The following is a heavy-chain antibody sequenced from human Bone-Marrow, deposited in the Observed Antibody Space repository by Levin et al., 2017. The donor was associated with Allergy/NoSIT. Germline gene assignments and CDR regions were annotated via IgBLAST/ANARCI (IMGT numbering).Heavy chain of an antibody. D-gene: IGHD2-21*01. V-gene: IGHV3-23*01. CDR1: GFTFNNYG. CDR2: ISGSGNNI. CDR3: AKWASYCGGDCYWFAPFDC. Sequence: RESLKISCAASGFTFNNYGLSWVRQAPGKGLEWVSAISGSGNNIYYADSVRGRFTISRDNSKNTLDLQLNSLTAEDTAVYYCAKWASYCGGDCYWFAPFDCWGQGALVTVSS. J-gene: IGHJ4*02.